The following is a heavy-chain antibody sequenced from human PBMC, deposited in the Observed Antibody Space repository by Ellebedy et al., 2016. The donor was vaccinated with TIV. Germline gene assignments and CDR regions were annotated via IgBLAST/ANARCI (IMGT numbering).Heavy chain of an antibody. CDR2: ISSSSSYI. CDR1: GFTFSSYS. V-gene: IGHV3-21*01. Sequence: GESLKISXAASGFTFSSYSMNWVRQAPGKGLEWVSSISSSSSYIYYADSVKGRFTISRDNAKNSLYLQMNSLRAEDTAVYYCAREGLVNSHWGQGTLVTVSS. J-gene: IGHJ4*02. D-gene: IGHD2-21*01. CDR3: AREGLVNSH.